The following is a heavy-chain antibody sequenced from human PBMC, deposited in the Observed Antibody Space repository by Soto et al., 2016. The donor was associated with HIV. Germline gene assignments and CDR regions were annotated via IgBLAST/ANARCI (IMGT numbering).Heavy chain of an antibody. D-gene: IGHD3-3*01. CDR2: INSDGSNT. CDR3: ARDRSFWSGSLYY. J-gene: IGHJ4*02. Sequence: EVQLVESGGGLVQPGGSLRLSCAASGFNFSSYWMHWVRQAPGKGLMWVSRINSDGSNTRYADSVKSRFTISRDNAKNTLYLQMNSLRADDTAVYYCARDRSFWSGSLYYWGQGTLVTVSS. V-gene: IGHV3-74*01. CDR1: GFNFSSYW.